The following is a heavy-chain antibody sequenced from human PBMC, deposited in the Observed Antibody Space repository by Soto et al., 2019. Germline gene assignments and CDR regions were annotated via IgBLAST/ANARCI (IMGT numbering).Heavy chain of an antibody. Sequence: SVKVSCKASGCTFSSYAISWVRQAPGQGLEWMGGIIPIFGTANYAQKFQGRVTITADKSTSTAYMELSSLRSEDTAVYYCARDKRGSSFPLMRRKQYGMDGWGQGTTFMVSS. CDR3: ARDKRGSSFPLMRRKQYGMDG. J-gene: IGHJ6*02. CDR2: IIPIFGTA. V-gene: IGHV1-69*06. D-gene: IGHD6-6*01. CDR1: GCTFSSYA.